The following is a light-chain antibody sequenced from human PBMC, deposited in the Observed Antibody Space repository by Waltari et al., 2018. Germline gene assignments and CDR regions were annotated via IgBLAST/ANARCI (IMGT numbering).Light chain of an antibody. J-gene: IGKJ1*01. CDR1: QSVGRT. V-gene: IGKV3-20*01. CDR3: QKYGTRPAT. CDR2: DAS. Sequence: EIVLTQSPGTLSLSPGERVILSCRASQSVGRTLAWYQQRPGQAPRLLIYDASTRATGIPDRFSGSGSGTDFSLTISRLEPEDFAVYYCQKYGTRPATFGQGTKVEVK.